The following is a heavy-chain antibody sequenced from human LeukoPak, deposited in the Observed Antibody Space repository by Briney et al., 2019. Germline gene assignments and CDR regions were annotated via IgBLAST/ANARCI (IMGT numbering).Heavy chain of an antibody. V-gene: IGHV4-59*01. CDR2: IYYSGST. CDR1: GGSISSYY. Sequence: SETLSLTCTVSGGSISSYYWSWIRQPPGKGLEWIGYIYYSGSTNYNPSLKSRVTISVDTSKNQFSLKLSPVTAADTAVYYCAREGDSDWFDPWGQGTLVTVSS. CDR3: AREGDSDWFDP. D-gene: IGHD3-16*01. J-gene: IGHJ5*02.